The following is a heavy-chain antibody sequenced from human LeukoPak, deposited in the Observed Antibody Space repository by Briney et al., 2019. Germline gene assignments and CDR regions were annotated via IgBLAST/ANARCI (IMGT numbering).Heavy chain of an antibody. J-gene: IGHJ4*02. CDR2: TSRSSSYI. CDR1: GFTLSIYS. D-gene: IGHD6-19*01. V-gene: IGHV3-21*01. Sequence: RGCLRPSCAPSGFTLSIYSVNWGRPALGEGLEWVSSTSRSSSYIYYADSVKGRFTISRDNAKNSLYLQMNSLRAEDTAVYYCARDAPGGYSSGWYRIFSYWGQGTLVTVSS. CDR3: ARDAPGGYSSGWYRIFSY.